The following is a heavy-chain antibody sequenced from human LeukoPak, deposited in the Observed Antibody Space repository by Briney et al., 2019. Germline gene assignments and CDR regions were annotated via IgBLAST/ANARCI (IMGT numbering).Heavy chain of an antibody. CDR1: GFTFSDYY. CDR2: ISSSGSTI. V-gene: IGHV3-11*01. J-gene: IGHJ4*02. D-gene: IGHD3-9*01. Sequence: GGFLRLSCAASGFTFSDYYMSWIRQAPGKGLEWVSYISSSGSTIYYADSVKGRFTISRDNAKNSLYLQMNSLRAEDTAVYYCARYHYDLLTGYYADYWGQGTLVTVSS. CDR3: ARYHYDLLTGYYADY.